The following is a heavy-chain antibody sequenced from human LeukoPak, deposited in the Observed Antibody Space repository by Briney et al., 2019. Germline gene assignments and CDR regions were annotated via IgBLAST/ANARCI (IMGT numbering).Heavy chain of an antibody. CDR3: AKDHDCGGDCYPSYFDY. CDR1: GFTFSSYW. CDR2: IKQDGSEK. V-gene: IGHV3-7*01. J-gene: IGHJ4*02. D-gene: IGHD2-21*02. Sequence: GGSLRLSCAASGFTFSSYWMSWVRQAPGKGLEWVANIKQDGSEKYYVDSVKGRFTISRDNAKNSLYLQMNSLRAEDTAVYYCAKDHDCGGDCYPSYFDYWGQGTLVTVSS.